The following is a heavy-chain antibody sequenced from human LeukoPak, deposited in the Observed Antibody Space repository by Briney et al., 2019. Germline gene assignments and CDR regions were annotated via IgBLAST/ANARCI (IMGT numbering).Heavy chain of an antibody. CDR1: GFILSSYW. CDR2: IKSDGREE. J-gene: IGHJ6*02. V-gene: IGHV3-7*02. Sequence: GCLRLSCATPGFILSSYWICSVRQAPGKGLEWVANIKSDGREEYYGDSVKGRFTISRDNAKNSLYLQMNSLRVEDTAVYYCARAGYCSGGSCYNRYYYYYGMDVWGQGTTVTVSS. D-gene: IGHD2-15*01. CDR3: ARAGYCSGGSCYNRYYYYYGMDV.